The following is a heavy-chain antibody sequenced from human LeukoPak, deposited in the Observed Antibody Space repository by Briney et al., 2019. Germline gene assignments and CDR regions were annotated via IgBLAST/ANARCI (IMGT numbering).Heavy chain of an antibody. CDR3: ARDVNSGYYFDY. CDR2: ISYDGSNK. V-gene: IGHV3-30*03. CDR1: GFTFSSYG. D-gene: IGHD5-12*01. Sequence: GGSLRLSCAASGFTFSSYGMHWVRQAPGKGLEWVAVISYDGSNKYYADSVKGRFTISRDNSKNSLYLQMNSLRDEDTAVYYCARDVNSGYYFDYWGQGILVTVSS. J-gene: IGHJ4*02.